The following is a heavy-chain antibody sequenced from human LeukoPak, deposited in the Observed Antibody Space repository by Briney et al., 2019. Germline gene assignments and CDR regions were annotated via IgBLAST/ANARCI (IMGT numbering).Heavy chain of an antibody. CDR3: ARVRGSYRVDY. CDR2: IKQDGSDK. Sequence: GGSLRLSCAASGFTFSSHWMSWVRQAPGKGLEWVANIKQDGSDKYYVDSVKGRFTISRDNARDSLYLQMNSLRVEDTGVYYCARVRGSYRVDYWGQGTLVTVSS. D-gene: IGHD1-26*01. CDR1: GFTFSSHW. V-gene: IGHV3-7*01. J-gene: IGHJ4*02.